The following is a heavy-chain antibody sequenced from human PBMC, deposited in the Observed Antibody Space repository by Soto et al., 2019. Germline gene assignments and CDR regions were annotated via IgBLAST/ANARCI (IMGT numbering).Heavy chain of an antibody. D-gene: IGHD3-10*01. CDR2: INAGNGHT. Sequence: ASVXVSFKSSFFTFFIYAIHFFLQAPGQGIECIAWINAGNGHTTYSQKFQGRVTITRDTSARTVYMELRSLRFEDTATYYCARDGWFAEGYFELWGQGTPV. V-gene: IGHV1-3*01. CDR3: ARDGWFAEGYFEL. J-gene: IGHJ4*02. CDR1: FFTFFIYA.